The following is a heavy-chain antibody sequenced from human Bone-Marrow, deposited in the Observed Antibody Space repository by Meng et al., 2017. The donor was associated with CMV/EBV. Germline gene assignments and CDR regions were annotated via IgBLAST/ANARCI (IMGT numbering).Heavy chain of an antibody. J-gene: IGHJ4*02. CDR2: INPSGGST. D-gene: IGHD6-6*01. Sequence: ASVKVSCKASGGTFSSYAISWVRQAPRQGLEWMGVINPSGGSTSYAQKFQGRVTMTRDTSTSTVFMELNSLTAEDTAVYYCARDKYSNSYDRWGQGSLVNVYS. V-gene: IGHV1-46*01. CDR1: GGTFSSYA. CDR3: ARDKYSNSYDR.